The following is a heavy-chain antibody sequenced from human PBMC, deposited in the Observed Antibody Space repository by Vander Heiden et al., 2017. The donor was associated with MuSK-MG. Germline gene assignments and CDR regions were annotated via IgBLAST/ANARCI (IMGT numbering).Heavy chain of an antibody. J-gene: IGHJ5*02. V-gene: IGHV4-31*11. CDR1: GGPISSVGYY. CDR2: IYYSGST. Sequence: QVQLQESGPGLVKPSQTLSLTCAVSGGPISSVGYYWGWIRQHPGKGLEWIGYIYYSGSTYYNPSLKSRVTISVDTSKNQFSLKLSSVTAADTAVYYCARVHANNWFDPWGQGTLVTVSS. CDR3: ARVHANNWFDP.